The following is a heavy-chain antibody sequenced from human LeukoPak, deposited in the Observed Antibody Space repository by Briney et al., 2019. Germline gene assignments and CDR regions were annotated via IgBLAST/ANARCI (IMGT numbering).Heavy chain of an antibody. V-gene: IGHV3-48*03. CDR2: ISSSGSTI. CDR3: AKVIYGSWYFDY. D-gene: IGHD3-10*01. Sequence: GGSLRLSCAASGFTFSSYEMNWVRQAPGKGLEWVSYISSSGSTIYYADSVKGRFTISRDNSKNTLYLQMNSLRAEDTAVYYCAKVIYGSWYFDYWGQGTLVTVSS. J-gene: IGHJ4*02. CDR1: GFTFSSYE.